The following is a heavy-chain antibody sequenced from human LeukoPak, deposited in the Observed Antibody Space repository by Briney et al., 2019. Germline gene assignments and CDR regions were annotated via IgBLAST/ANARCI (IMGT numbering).Heavy chain of an antibody. Sequence: GGSLRLSCAASGLTFSSYAMSWVRQAPGNGLEWVSGVSGSGGTTYYADSVKGRFTISRDNSKNTLYLQMNSLRAEDTAVYYCAKVSGRWGYYYYYMDVWGKGTTVTVSS. V-gene: IGHV3-23*01. J-gene: IGHJ6*03. CDR1: GLTFSSYA. CDR2: VSGSGGTT. CDR3: AKVSGRWGYYYYYMDV. D-gene: IGHD6-19*01.